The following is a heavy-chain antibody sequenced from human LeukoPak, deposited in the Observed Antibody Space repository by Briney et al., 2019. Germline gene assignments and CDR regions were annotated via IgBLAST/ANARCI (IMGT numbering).Heavy chain of an antibody. CDR1: GGSIGTYY. CDR3: ARHGGSGSYYNWFDP. Sequence: SETLSLTCTVSGGSIGTYYWSWIRQPPGKGLEWIGYIYYSGSTNYNPSLKSRVTISVDTSKNQFSLKLNSVTAADTAIYYCARHGGSGSYYNWFDPWGQGTLVTVSS. J-gene: IGHJ5*02. V-gene: IGHV4-59*08. D-gene: IGHD1-26*01. CDR2: IYYSGST.